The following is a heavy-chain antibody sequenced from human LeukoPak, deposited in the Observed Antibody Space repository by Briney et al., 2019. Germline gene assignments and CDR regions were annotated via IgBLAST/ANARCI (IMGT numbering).Heavy chain of an antibody. CDR1: GGSISSGGYY. J-gene: IGHJ4*02. D-gene: IGHD3-22*01. Sequence: SETLSLTCTVYGGSISSGGYYWSWIRQHPGKGLEWIGYIYYSGSTYYNPSLKSRVTISVDTSKNQFSLKLSSVTAADTAVYYCARVELRDYYDSSGYNDYWGQGTLVTVSS. CDR3: ARVELRDYYDSSGYNDY. V-gene: IGHV4-31*03. CDR2: IYYSGST.